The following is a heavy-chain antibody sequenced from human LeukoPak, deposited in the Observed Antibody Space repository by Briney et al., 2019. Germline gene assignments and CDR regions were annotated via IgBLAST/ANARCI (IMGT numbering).Heavy chain of an antibody. CDR3: AGGQRPRAIFDY. CDR2: ISAYNGNT. J-gene: IGHJ4*02. V-gene: IGHV1-18*01. CDR1: GYTLTELS. Sequence: GASVKVSCKVSGYTLTELSMHWVRQAPGQGLEWMGWISAYNGNTHYALKLQGRVTMTTDTSTSTAYMEVRSLTSDDTAVYYCAGGQRPRAIFDYWGQGTLVTISS. D-gene: IGHD1-1*01.